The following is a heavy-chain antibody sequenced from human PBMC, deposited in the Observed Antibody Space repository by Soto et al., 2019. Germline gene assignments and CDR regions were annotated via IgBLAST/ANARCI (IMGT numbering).Heavy chain of an antibody. D-gene: IGHD3-10*01. Sequence: GGSLRLSCAASGFTFSSYARSWVRQAPGKGLEWVSAISGSGGSTYYADSVKGRFTISRDNSKNTLQLQMNSLRAEDTAVYYCAKNEESLWFGEFISLVLDPWGEGAMVTVYS. CDR2: ISGSGGST. V-gene: IGHV3-23*01. CDR3: AKNEESLWFGEFISLVLDP. CDR1: GFTFSSYA. J-gene: IGHJ5*02.